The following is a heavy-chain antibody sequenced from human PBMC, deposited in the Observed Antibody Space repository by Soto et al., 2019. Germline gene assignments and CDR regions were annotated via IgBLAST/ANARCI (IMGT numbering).Heavy chain of an antibody. J-gene: IGHJ4*02. Sequence: SETLSLTCTVSGGSISSSSYYWGWIRQPPGKGLEWIGSIYYSGSTYYNPSLKSRVTISVDTSKNQFSLKLSSVTAADTAVYYCARHSELMPDYWGQGTLVTVPQ. D-gene: IGHD1-7*01. CDR3: ARHSELMPDY. CDR1: GGSISSSSYY. CDR2: IYYSGST. V-gene: IGHV4-39*01.